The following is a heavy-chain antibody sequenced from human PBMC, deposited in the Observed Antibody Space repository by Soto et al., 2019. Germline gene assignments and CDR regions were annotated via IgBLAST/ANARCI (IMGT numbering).Heavy chain of an antibody. Sequence: QVQLVQSGAEVKKPGSSVKVSCKASGGTFSSYAISWVRQAPGQGLEWMGGIIPIFGTANYAQKFQGRVTIXXDXSXXTAYMELSSLRSEDTAVYYCAREGYSSSSGRYFDYWGQGTLVTVSS. CDR1: GGTFSSYA. CDR2: IIPIFGTA. CDR3: AREGYSSSSGRYFDY. J-gene: IGHJ4*02. D-gene: IGHD6-6*01. V-gene: IGHV1-69*12.